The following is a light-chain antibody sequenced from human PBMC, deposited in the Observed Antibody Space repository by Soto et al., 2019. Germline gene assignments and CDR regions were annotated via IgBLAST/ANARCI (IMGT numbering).Light chain of an antibody. CDR3: QHYNSYSEA. CDR1: QTISSG. J-gene: IGKJ1*01. CDR2: KAS. Sequence: PHSPSNQFGPVGEKVTHTCRASQTISSGLAWYQQKPGKAPKLLIYKASTLKSGVPSRFSGSGSGTEFTLTISSLQPDDFATYYCQHYNSYSEAFGQAIKVDIK. V-gene: IGKV1-5*03.